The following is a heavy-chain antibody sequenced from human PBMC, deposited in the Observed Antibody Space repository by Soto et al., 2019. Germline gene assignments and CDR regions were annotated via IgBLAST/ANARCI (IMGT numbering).Heavy chain of an antibody. J-gene: IGHJ6*02. CDR3: ARGPIGGSALSSYGMDV. Sequence: QVQLVQSGAEVKKPGASVKVSCKASGYTFPTYGISWVRQAPGQGLEWMGWISTYNGNTDYAQTLQDRVTMTMDTSTRTAYMELRGLIVVDTAVYYCARGPIGGSALSSYGMDVWGQGITVTVSS. CDR1: GYTFPTYG. D-gene: IGHD1-26*01. CDR2: ISTYNGNT. V-gene: IGHV1-18*01.